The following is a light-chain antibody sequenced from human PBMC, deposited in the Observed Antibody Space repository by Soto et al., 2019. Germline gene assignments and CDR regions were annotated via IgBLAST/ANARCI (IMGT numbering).Light chain of an antibody. J-gene: IGKJ2*01. CDR2: AAS. CDR1: QNIFSF. V-gene: IGKV1-39*01. Sequence: DTQITQSPASLSAAVGDSVTITCRSSQNIFSFLGWYQHKPGKAPELLISAASRLRSGVPSRFSGRGSGTDFALTINDLQHEDFATFYCQQSYSVPHTFGQGTRMEIK. CDR3: QQSYSVPHT.